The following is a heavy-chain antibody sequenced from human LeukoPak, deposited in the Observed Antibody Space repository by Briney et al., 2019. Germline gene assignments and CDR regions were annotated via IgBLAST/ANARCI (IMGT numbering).Heavy chain of an antibody. CDR2: IYHSGST. Sequence: SETLSLTCTVSGYSISSGYYWGWIRQPPGKGLEWIGSIYHSGSTYYNPSLKGRVTISVDTSKNQFSLKLSSVTAADTAVYYCARQKLEADYVWGSYRYMFSGFDYWGQGTLVTVSS. CDR3: ARQKLEADYVWGSYRYMFSGFDY. J-gene: IGHJ4*02. V-gene: IGHV4-38-2*02. D-gene: IGHD3-16*02. CDR1: GYSISSGYY.